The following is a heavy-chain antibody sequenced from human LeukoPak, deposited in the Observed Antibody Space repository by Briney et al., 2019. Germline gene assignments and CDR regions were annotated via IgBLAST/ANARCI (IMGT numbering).Heavy chain of an antibody. Sequence: PGGSLRLSCAASGFTFSDYCMSWIRQAPGKGLEWVSYISSSGSTIYYADSVKGRFTISRDNAKNSLYLQMNSLRAEDTAVYYCAKNTEQYYYDSSGYYYDAGYYGMDVWGQGTTVTVSS. CDR3: AKNTEQYYYDSSGYYYDAGYYGMDV. D-gene: IGHD3-22*01. CDR2: ISSSGSTI. V-gene: IGHV3-11*01. CDR1: GFTFSDYC. J-gene: IGHJ6*02.